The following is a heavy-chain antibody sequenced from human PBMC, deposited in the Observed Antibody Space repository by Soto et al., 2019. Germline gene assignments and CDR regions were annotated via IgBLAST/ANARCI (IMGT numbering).Heavy chain of an antibody. CDR3: ARGTYYYDSSGYNNWFDP. J-gene: IGHJ5*02. CDR2: IYYSGST. V-gene: IGHV4-39*07. CDR1: GGSITSSYY. D-gene: IGHD3-22*01. Sequence: SETLSLTCTVSGGSITSSYYWGWIRQPPGKGLEWIGSIYYSGSTYYNPSLKSRVTISVDTSKNQFSLKLSSVTAADTAVYYFARGTYYYDSSGYNNWFDPWGQGTLVTVSS.